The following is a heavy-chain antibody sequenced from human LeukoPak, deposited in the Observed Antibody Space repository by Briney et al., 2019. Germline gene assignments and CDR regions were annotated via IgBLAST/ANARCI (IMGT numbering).Heavy chain of an antibody. CDR3: ARDSSGWHYFDY. V-gene: IGHV1-2*06. J-gene: IGHJ4*02. Sequence: GASVTVSCKASGYTFTGYYIHWIRQALGQGLEWMGRINPNSGGTNYAQNFLGRVTMTRDTSTSTAYMELSRLRSDDTAVYYCARDSSGWHYFDYWGQGTLVTVSS. CDR2: INPNSGGT. CDR1: GYTFTGYY. D-gene: IGHD6-19*01.